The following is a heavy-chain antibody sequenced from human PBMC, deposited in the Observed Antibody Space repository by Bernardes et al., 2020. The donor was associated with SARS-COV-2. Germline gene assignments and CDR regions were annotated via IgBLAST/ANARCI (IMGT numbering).Heavy chain of an antibody. CDR2: MNPKTGHT. J-gene: IGHJ5*02. V-gene: IGHV1-8*02. CDR1: GYKFSDYD. Sequence: ASVKVSCKSSGYKFSDYDINWVRQAPGRGLEWMGWMNPKTGHTGYAQKFQGRVTMTRDTSITTAYLDLTNLRSGDTAVYFCARGPTAYCRDDKCYKAFRWFDPWGQGTRVFVSS. D-gene: IGHD2-21*01. CDR3: ARGPTAYCRDDKCYKAFRWFDP.